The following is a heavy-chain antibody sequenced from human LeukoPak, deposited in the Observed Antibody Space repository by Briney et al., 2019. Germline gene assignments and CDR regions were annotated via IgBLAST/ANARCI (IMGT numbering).Heavy chain of an antibody. CDR2: INQEGSEK. CDR1: GFNFGTHW. J-gene: IGHJ5*02. V-gene: IGHV3-7*01. D-gene: IGHD2-2*02. CDR3: NTESHH. Sequence: GGSLRLSCAASGFNFGTHWMSWVRQAPGKGLEWVANINQEGSEKYYVDSVKGRFTISRDNAKNLLYLQMSSLRDEDTAVYYCNTESHHWGQGTLVTVSS.